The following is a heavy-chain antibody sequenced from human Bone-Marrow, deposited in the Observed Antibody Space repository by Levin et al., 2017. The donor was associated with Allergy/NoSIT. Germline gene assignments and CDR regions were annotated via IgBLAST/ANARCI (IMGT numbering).Heavy chain of an antibody. CDR3: ARENSSRSY. V-gene: IGHV1-2*06. Sequence: ASVKVSCKAPSHVFTNHGFSWVRQAPGQGLEWMGRINPNSGGTNYAQKFQGRVAMTRDTSISTAYMELSRLTSDDTAVYYCARENSSRSYWGQGTLVTVSA. CDR2: INPNSGGT. CDR1: SHVFTNHG. J-gene: IGHJ1*01. D-gene: IGHD6-13*01.